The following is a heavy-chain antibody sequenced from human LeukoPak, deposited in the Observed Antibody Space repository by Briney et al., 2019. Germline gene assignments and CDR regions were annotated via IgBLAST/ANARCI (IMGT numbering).Heavy chain of an antibody. V-gene: IGHV7-4-1*02. CDR2: INTNTGNP. J-gene: IGHJ4*02. D-gene: IGHD4-17*01. CDR3: ARGYTKDMTSVTHVDY. CDR1: GYTFTSYA. Sequence: ASVKVSCKASGYTFTSYAMNWVRQAPGQGLEWMGWINTNTGNPTYAQGFTGRFVFSLDTSVSTAYLQISSLKAEDTAVYYCARGYTKDMTSVTHVDYWGQGTLVTVSS.